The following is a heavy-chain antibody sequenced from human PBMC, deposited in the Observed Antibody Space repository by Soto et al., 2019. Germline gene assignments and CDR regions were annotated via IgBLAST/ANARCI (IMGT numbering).Heavy chain of an antibody. CDR1: GFNFSSYW. CDR2: IKQDGSEK. CDR3: AREHSSGYYNDY. Sequence: GGSLRLSYAASGFNFSSYWMSWVRPAPGKGLEWVANIKQDGSEKYYVDSVKGRFTISRDNAKNSLYLQMNSLRAEDTAVYYCAREHSSGYYNDYWGQGTLVTVSS. V-gene: IGHV3-7*03. D-gene: IGHD3-22*01. J-gene: IGHJ4*02.